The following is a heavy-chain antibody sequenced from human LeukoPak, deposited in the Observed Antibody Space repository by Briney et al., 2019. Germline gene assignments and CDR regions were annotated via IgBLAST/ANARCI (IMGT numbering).Heavy chain of an antibody. CDR3: AKDSGWFRFDY. D-gene: IGHD6-13*01. CDR2: IKQDGSDK. Sequence: PGGSLRLSCAASGFTFSTSWMTWVRQAPGKGLEWVANIKQDGSDKYYMDSVKGRFTISRDNAKNSLYLQMNSLRAEDTAVCYCAKDSGWFRFDYWGQGTLVTVSS. V-gene: IGHV3-7*03. CDR1: GFTFSTSW. J-gene: IGHJ4*02.